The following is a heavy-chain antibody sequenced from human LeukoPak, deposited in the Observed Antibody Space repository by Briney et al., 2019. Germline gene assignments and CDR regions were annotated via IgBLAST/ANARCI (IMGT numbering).Heavy chain of an antibody. CDR3: ARFYYASGRANDY. CDR1: GFIFSSYW. Sequence: GGSLRPSSAASGFIFSSYWMSWVPPAPGKGVGGVDNIKQDGSEKFYVDSVKGRFTISRDNAKNSLSLQMNSLRAEDTAVYYCARFYYASGRANDYWGQGTLVTVSS. V-gene: IGHV3-7*01. J-gene: IGHJ4*02. CDR2: IKQDGSEK. D-gene: IGHD3-10*01.